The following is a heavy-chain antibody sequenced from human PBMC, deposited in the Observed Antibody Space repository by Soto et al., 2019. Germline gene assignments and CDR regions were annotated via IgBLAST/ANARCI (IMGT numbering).Heavy chain of an antibody. D-gene: IGHD3-10*01. J-gene: IGHJ6*02. CDR1: GYTFTSYG. CDR3: ARGIIMVGGAYYYYYGMDV. CDR2: ISAYNGNT. V-gene: IGHV1-18*01. Sequence: ASVKVSCKASGYTFTSYGISWVRQAPGQGLEWMGWISAYNGNTNYAQKLQGRVTMTTDTSTSTAYMELRSLRCDDTAVYYCARGIIMVGGAYYYYYGMDVWGQGATITVSS.